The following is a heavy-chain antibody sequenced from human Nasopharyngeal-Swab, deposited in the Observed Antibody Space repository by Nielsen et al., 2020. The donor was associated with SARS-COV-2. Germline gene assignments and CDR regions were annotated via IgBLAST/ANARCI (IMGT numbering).Heavy chain of an antibody. CDR1: GFSFNSYS. CDR3: AREGATVANFDY. D-gene: IGHD5-12*01. CDR2: ISSSSRTI. Sequence: GESLKISCAASGFSFNSYSMNWVRQAPGKGLEWVSYISSSSRTIYYADSVKGRFTISRDNAKNSLYLQMSSLRAEDTAVYYCAREGATVANFDYWGQGTLVTVSS. V-gene: IGHV3-48*04. J-gene: IGHJ4*02.